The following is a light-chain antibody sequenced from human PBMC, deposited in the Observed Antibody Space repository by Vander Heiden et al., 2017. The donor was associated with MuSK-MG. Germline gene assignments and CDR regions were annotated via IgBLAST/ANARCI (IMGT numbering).Light chain of an antibody. J-gene: IGKJ4*01. CDR1: RDISTS. V-gene: IGKV1-39*01. CDR3: QQQHSRPPST. Sequence: IQMTQSPSSLSAFVGDTVTITCRASRDISTSLNWYKQKQGKAPRLLIYAASKLQSGVPSSFSGSGSGRDFSLTVASRQAEDAAAYYCQQQHSRPPSTFGGGTKVEIK. CDR2: AAS.